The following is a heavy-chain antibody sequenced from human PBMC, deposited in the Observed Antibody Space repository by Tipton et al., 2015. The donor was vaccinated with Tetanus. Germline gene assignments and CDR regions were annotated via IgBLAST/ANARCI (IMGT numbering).Heavy chain of an antibody. D-gene: IGHD3-22*01. J-gene: IGHJ4*02. CDR2: IFYSGST. Sequence: GLVKPSETLSLTCSVSGGSISNYYWSWIRQPPGQGLEWIGYIFYSGSTNYNPSLKSRVTISVDTSKNQFSLKLSSVTAADTAVYYCARQGDTTGYYNRGSFDYWGQGTQVTVSS. CDR3: ARQGDTTGYYNRGSFDY. CDR1: GGSISNYY. V-gene: IGHV4-59*01.